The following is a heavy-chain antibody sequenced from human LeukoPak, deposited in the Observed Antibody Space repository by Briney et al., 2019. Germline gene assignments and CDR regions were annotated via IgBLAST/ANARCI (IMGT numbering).Heavy chain of an antibody. V-gene: IGHV4-4*02. CDR2: IHHSGST. Sequence: PSGTLSLTCAVSGGSISSSNWWSWVRQPPGKGLEWIGEIHHSGSTNYNPSLKSRVTISVDKSKNQFSLKLSSVTAADTAVYYCARAKYQLLFSYYYGMDVWGQGTTVTVSS. CDR3: ARAKYQLLFSYYYGMDV. D-gene: IGHD2-2*01. J-gene: IGHJ6*02. CDR1: GGSISSSNW.